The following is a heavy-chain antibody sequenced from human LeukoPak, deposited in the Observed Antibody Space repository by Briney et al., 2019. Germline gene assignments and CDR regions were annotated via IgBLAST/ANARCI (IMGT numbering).Heavy chain of an antibody. CDR2: ISSSSRNI. J-gene: IGHJ3*01. CDR3: ARDWAAPAAINVFDF. V-gene: IGHV3-48*01. D-gene: IGHD2-2*02. CDR1: GFTFSKYT. Sequence: GGSLRLSCAASGFTFSKYTMNWVRQAPGKGLEWVSYISSSSRNIYYADSVKGRFTISRGNAKNSLYLQMNSLRAEDTAVYYCARDWAAPAAINVFDFWGQGTLVTVSS.